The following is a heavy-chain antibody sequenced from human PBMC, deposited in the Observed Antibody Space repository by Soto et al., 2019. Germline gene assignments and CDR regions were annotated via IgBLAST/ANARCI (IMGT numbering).Heavy chain of an antibody. J-gene: IGHJ6*04. Sequence: GGSLRLSCAASGFTFSSYWMHWVRQAPGKGLVWVSRINSDSSSKRYADSVKGRFTISRDNDKKTLYLQMNRLRAENTDAYVCARGKTFTTSYYYYGMDVWGEGTSVTVSS. CDR3: ARGKTFTTSYYYYGMDV. CDR1: GFTFSSYW. CDR2: INSDSSSK. V-gene: IGHV3-74*01.